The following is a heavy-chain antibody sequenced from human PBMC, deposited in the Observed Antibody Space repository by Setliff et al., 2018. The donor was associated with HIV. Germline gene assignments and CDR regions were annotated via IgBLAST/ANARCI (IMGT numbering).Heavy chain of an antibody. CDR1: GYIFTSYD. V-gene: IGHV1-8*03. Sequence: ASVKVSCKASGYIFTSYDINWVRQATGQGLEWMGWMNPNSGNTGYAQKLQGRVTITRNTSISTAYMELSSLKSEDTAVYYCARPGNWGDRSMNYWGQGTLVTVSS. D-gene: IGHD3-10*01. CDR2: MNPNSGNT. CDR3: ARPGNWGDRSMNY. J-gene: IGHJ4*02.